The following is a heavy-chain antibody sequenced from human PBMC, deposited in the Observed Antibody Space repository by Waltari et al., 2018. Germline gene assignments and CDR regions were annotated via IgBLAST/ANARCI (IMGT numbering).Heavy chain of an antibody. Sequence: EVQMLESGGGLVQPGDSLRPSCAASGFPFRTYAMGGVRQAPGKGLEWVSAITNSGDGTYYADSVKGRFTISRDNSKNTLYLQMNGLRAEDTAVYYCAKEAAPIAEGYFGVWGQGTLVTVSS. J-gene: IGHJ4*02. CDR1: GFPFRTYA. D-gene: IGHD2-21*01. CDR2: ITNSGDGT. CDR3: AKEAAPIAEGYFGV. V-gene: IGHV3-23*01.